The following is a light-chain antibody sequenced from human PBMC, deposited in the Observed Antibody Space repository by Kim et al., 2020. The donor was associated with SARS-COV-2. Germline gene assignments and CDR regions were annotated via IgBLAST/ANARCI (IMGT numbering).Light chain of an antibody. Sequence: ASVGDRVTITCRASQSVNNVLLAWYQQKAEKAPKLLIYRASTLEGGVPSRFSGSGFGTEFTLTISSLQPDDFATYCFQHYCRYPYTFGQGTKLDI. CDR1: QSVNNV. V-gene: IGKV1-5*03. CDR3: QHYCRYPYT. CDR2: RAS. J-gene: IGKJ2*01.